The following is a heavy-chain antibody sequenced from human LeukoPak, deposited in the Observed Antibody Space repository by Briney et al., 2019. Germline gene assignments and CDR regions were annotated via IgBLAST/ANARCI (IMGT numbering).Heavy chain of an antibody. CDR3: ARGHYDFWSGYNIDAFDI. V-gene: IGHV3-20*04. CDR2: INWNGGST. CDR1: GFTFDDYG. D-gene: IGHD3-3*01. Sequence: GGSLRLSCAASGFTFDDYGMSWVRQAPGKGLEWVSGINWNGGSTGYADSVKGRFTISRDNAKNSLYLQMNSLRAEDTALYYCARGHYDFWSGYNIDAFDIWGQGTMVTISS. J-gene: IGHJ3*02.